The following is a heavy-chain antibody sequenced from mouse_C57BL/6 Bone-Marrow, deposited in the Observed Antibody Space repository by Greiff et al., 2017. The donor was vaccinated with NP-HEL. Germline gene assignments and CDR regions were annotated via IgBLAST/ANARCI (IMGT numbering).Heavy chain of an antibody. Sequence: EVQLVESGGGLVKPGGSLKLSCAASGFTFSSYTMSWVRQTPEKRLEWVATISGGGGNTYYPDSVKGRFTISRDNAKNTLYLQMSSLRSEDTALYYCARPGITTVVGAMDYWGQGTSVTVSS. CDR1: GFTFSSYT. CDR2: ISGGGGNT. D-gene: IGHD1-1*01. J-gene: IGHJ4*01. CDR3: ARPGITTVVGAMDY. V-gene: IGHV5-9*01.